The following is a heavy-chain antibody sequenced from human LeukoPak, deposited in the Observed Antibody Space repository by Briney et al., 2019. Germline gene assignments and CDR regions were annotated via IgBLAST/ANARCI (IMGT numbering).Heavy chain of an antibody. CDR1: GFTFSSYG. Sequence: GGSLRLSCAASGFTFSSYGMHWVRQAPGKGLEWVAVISYDGSNKYYADSVKGRFTISRDNSQNTLYLQMNSLRAEDTAIYFCARAPGEYNFGSFDYWGQGALVTVSS. J-gene: IGHJ4*02. V-gene: IGHV3-30*03. CDR3: ARAPGEYNFGSFDY. CDR2: ISYDGSNK. D-gene: IGHD5-18*01.